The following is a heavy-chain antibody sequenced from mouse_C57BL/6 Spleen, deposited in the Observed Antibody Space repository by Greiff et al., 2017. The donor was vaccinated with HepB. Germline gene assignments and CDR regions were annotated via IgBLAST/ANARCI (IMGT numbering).Heavy chain of an antibody. D-gene: IGHD2-5*01. Sequence: QVQLQQSGAELVMPGASVKLSCKASGYTFTSYWMHWVKQRPGQGLEWIGEIDPSDSYTNYNQKFKGKSTLTVDKSSSTAYMQLSSLTSEDSAVYYCARGYSNYGGLYAMDYWGQGTSVTVSS. CDR2: IDPSDSYT. CDR3: ARGYSNYGGLYAMDY. CDR1: GYTFTSYW. V-gene: IGHV1-69*01. J-gene: IGHJ4*01.